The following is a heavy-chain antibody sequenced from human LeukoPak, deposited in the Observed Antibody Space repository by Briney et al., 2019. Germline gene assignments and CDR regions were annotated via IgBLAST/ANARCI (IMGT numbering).Heavy chain of an antibody. CDR3: ATGAKDYYYSSADTGFDY. V-gene: IGHV3-21*01. CDR1: GFTFSSYS. D-gene: IGHD3-22*01. CDR2: ISSSSSYI. Sequence: GGSLRLSCAASGFTFSSYSMNWVRQAPGKGLEWVSSISSSSSYIYYADSVKGRFTISRDNAKNSLYLQMNSLRAEDTAVYYCATGAKDYYYSSADTGFDYWGQGTLVTVSS. J-gene: IGHJ4*02.